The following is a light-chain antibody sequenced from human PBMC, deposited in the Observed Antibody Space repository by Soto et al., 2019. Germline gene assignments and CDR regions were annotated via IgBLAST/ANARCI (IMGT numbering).Light chain of an antibody. CDR2: WAS. Sequence: DFVMTQSLDSLAVSLGERATINCKSSQSVLSTSNNKNYLAWFQQKPGQPPKLVIYWASVRASGVPDRFSGSGSGTDFTLTISSLQAEDGAVYYCQQYHSDPITFGQGTRLEI. J-gene: IGKJ5*01. CDR1: QSVLSTSNNKNY. CDR3: QQYHSDPIT. V-gene: IGKV4-1*01.